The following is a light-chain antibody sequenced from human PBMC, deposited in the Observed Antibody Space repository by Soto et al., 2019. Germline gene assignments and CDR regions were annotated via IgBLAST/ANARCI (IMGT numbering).Light chain of an antibody. J-gene: IGKJ1*01. CDR2: AAS. Sequence: EVVLTQSPGTVSLSPGERVTLSCRASQSVISNYLAWYQQRPGQAPRLLIYAASSRATGIPDRISGSGSGTDXXXXXXXXEPEXFAXXXXXXXGSSLTWTFGQGTKVE. CDR1: QSVISNY. V-gene: IGKV3-20*01. CDR3: XXXGSSLTWT.